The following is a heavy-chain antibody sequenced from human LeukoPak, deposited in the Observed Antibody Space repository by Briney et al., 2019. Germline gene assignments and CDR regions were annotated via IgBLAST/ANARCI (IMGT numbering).Heavy chain of an antibody. Sequence: GGSLRLSCAASGFTVSSNYMSWVRQAPGKGLEWVSVIYSGGSTYYADSVKGRFTISRDNSKDTLYLQMSSLRAEDTAVYYCAREERSYTDPFDYWGQGTLVTVSS. CDR3: AREERSYTDPFDY. CDR1: GFTVSSNY. J-gene: IGHJ4*02. V-gene: IGHV3-66*01. D-gene: IGHD1-1*01. CDR2: IYSGGST.